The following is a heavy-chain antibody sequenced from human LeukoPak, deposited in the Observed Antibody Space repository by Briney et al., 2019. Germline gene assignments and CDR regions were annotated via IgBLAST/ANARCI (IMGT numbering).Heavy chain of an antibody. CDR3: VRESQQLVLGRARGWFDP. Sequence: ASVKVSCKASGYTFTGYYMHWVRQAPGQGLEWMGWINPNSGGTNYAQKFQGRVTMTRDTSISTAYMELSRLRSDDTAVYYCVRESQQLVLGRARGWFDPWGQGTLVTVSS. J-gene: IGHJ5*02. D-gene: IGHD6-13*01. CDR1: GYTFTGYY. CDR2: INPNSGGT. V-gene: IGHV1-2*02.